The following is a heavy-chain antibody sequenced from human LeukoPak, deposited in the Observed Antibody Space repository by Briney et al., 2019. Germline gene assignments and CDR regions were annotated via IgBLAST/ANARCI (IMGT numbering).Heavy chain of an antibody. Sequence: SETLSLTCTVSDGSISNYYWSWIRQPPGKGLEWIGYISHSGSTNYNPSLKSRVTMSVDTSKNQFSLKLTSVTTADTAVYYCARETVETDAFDIWGQGTMVTVSS. V-gene: IGHV4-59*01. J-gene: IGHJ3*02. CDR2: ISHSGST. CDR1: DGSISNYY. D-gene: IGHD5-24*01. CDR3: ARETVETDAFDI.